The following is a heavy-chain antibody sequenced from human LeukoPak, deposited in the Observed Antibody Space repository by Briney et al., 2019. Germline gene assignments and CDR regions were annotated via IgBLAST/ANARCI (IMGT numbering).Heavy chain of an antibody. CDR3: ARAGWDLLPPYYYYGLDV. CDR2: IYNEGSSV. J-gene: IGHJ6*02. D-gene: IGHD2-15*01. Sequence: PGGALRLSCVASLFTLSDYWMHWVRQAPGKGLVWLSRIYNEGSSVSYADSVKGRITISRDNAKNTLFLQMSSLREEDTAVYFCARAGWDLLPPYYYYGLDVWGQGTTVTVSS. V-gene: IGHV3-74*01. CDR1: LFTLSDYW.